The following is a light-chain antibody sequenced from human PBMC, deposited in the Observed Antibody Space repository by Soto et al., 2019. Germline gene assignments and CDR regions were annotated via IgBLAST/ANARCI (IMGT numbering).Light chain of an antibody. CDR2: AAS. J-gene: IGKJ3*01. Sequence: DIQMTQSPSSLSASVGDRVTITCRASQSISSYLNWYQQKPGKAPKLLISAASSLQSGVPSRFSGSGSVKDFTLTINSLQPEDFATYFCQQSYTSPQVTFGPGTKVDIK. V-gene: IGKV1-39*01. CDR1: QSISSY. CDR3: QQSYTSPQVT.